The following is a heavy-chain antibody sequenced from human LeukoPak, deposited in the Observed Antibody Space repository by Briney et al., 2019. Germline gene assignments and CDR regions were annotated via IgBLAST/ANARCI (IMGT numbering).Heavy chain of an antibody. CDR3: TSGAYHNNY. V-gene: IGHV3-74*03. Sequence: GGSLRLSCAASGFTVSSNFMTWVRQAPGKGLVWVSHIKSDGSGTEYADSVKGRFTISRDNAKNTLYMQMNSLRVEDTAVYYCTSGAYHNNYWGQGTLVTVSS. CDR1: GFTVSSNF. D-gene: IGHD3-16*01. J-gene: IGHJ4*02. CDR2: IKSDGSGT.